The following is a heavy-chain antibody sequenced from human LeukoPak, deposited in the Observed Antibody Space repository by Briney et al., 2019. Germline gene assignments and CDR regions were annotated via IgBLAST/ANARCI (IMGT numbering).Heavy chain of an antibody. D-gene: IGHD3-10*01. CDR1: GFTFSSYG. CDR2: IRYDGSNK. J-gene: IGHJ4*02. CDR3: AKEKNYGSGSSNY. V-gene: IGHV3-30*02. Sequence: GGSLRLSCAAFGFTFSSYGMHWVRQAPGKGLEWVAFIRYDGSNKYYADSVKGRFTISRDNSKNTLYLQMNSLRAEDTAVYYCAKEKNYGSGSSNYWGQGTLVTVSS.